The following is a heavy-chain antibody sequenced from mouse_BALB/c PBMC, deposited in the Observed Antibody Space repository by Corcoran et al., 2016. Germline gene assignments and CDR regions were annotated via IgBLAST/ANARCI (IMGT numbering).Heavy chain of an antibody. CDR3: ALGFAY. J-gene: IGHJ3*01. V-gene: IGHV14-3*02. CDR2: IDPANGNT. Sequence: HLQQSGAELVKPGASVKLSCTASGFNIKDTYMHWVKQRPEQGLEWIGRIDPANGNTKYDPKFQGKATITADTSSNTAYLQLSSLTSEDTAVYYCALGFAYWGQGTLVTVSA. CDR1: GFNIKDTY. D-gene: IGHD4-1*01.